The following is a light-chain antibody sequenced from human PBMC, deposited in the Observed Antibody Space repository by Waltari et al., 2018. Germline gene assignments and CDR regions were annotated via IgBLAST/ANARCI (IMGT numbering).Light chain of an antibody. J-gene: IGKJ1*01. CDR3: QHHVRLPAT. CDR2: AAP. V-gene: IGKV3-20*01. CDR1: QSVSRF. Sequence: EIVLTQSPGTLSLSPGERATLSCRASQSVSRFLAWYQQKPGQAPRLLIYAAPNRAAGIPDRFSGSGSGTDFSLTISRLELEDFAVYYCQHHVRLPATFGQGTKVEIK.